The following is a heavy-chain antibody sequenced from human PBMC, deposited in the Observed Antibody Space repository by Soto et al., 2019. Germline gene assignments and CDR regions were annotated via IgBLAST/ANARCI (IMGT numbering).Heavy chain of an antibody. J-gene: IGHJ6*03. CDR2: MNANSGDT. D-gene: IGHD6-25*01. V-gene: IGHV1-8*01. CDR3: ARGLRLQRYPSENYYYYDIGV. Sequence: QVQLVQSGAEVKKPGASVTVSCKASGYTFTSYDINWVRQAPGQGLEWMGWMNANSGDTGSAQKFQGRVTMIRNTSISTAYMELGGLRAEDSALYYCARGLRLQRYPSENYYYYDIGVLGTGTTVTVSS. CDR1: GYTFTSYD.